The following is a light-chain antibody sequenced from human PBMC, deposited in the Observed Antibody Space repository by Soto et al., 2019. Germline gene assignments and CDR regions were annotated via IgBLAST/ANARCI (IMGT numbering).Light chain of an antibody. CDR1: TGAVTSGNW. J-gene: IGLJ3*02. V-gene: IGLV7-46*01. CDR3: LLSHGRARV. Sequence: VVTQEPSLTVCPGGTVTLTCGSSTGAVTSGNWPYWFQRKPGQAPRTLIYDTTNKQSWTPARFSGSLLGGKAALTLTGAQPEDEADYYCLLSHGRARVFGGGTKLTGL. CDR2: DTT.